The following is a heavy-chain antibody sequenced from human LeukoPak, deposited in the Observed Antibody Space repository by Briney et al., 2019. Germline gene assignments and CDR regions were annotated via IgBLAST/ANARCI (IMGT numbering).Heavy chain of an antibody. Sequence: PSETLSLTCTVSGGSISSGGYYWSWICQHPGKGLEWIGYIYYSGSTYYNPSLKSRVTISVDTSKNQFSLKLSSVTAADTAVYYCARSAYYDSSGYYSWGQGTLVTVSS. CDR2: IYYSGST. D-gene: IGHD3-22*01. V-gene: IGHV4-31*03. CDR3: ARSAYYDSSGYYS. J-gene: IGHJ5*02. CDR1: GGSISSGGYY.